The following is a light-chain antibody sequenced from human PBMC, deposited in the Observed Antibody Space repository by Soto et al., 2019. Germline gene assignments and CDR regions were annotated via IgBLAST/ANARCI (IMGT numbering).Light chain of an antibody. CDR3: QQYGSSPLT. J-gene: IGKJ5*01. Sequence: EIVLTQSPGTLSLSPGERATLSCRASQSVSSSYLGWYQQKRGQAPRLLIYGASSRATGIPDRFSGSGSGTDFTLTISRLEPEDFAVYYCQQYGSSPLTFGQGTRLEIK. CDR1: QSVSSSY. V-gene: IGKV3-20*01. CDR2: GAS.